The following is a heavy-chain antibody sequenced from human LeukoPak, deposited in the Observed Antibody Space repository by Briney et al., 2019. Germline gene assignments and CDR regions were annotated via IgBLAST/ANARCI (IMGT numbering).Heavy chain of an antibody. J-gene: IGHJ3*02. Sequence: GASVKVSCKASGYTFTGYYMHWVRQAPGQGLEWMGWINPNSGGTNYAQKFQGRVTMTRDTSISTAYMELSRLRSDDTAVYYCASLGYYYDSSGYYFHSDAFDIWGQGTMVTVSS. V-gene: IGHV1-2*02. CDR1: GYTFTGYY. D-gene: IGHD3-22*01. CDR3: ASLGYYYDSSGYYFHSDAFDI. CDR2: INPNSGGT.